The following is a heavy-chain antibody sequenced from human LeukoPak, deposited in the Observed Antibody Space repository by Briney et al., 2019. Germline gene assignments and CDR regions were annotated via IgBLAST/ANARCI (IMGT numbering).Heavy chain of an antibody. D-gene: IGHD3-9*01. Sequence: GGSLRLSCAASRFTFSSYWMKWVRQAPGKGLEWVANIKQDGSEQYYVDSVKGRFTISRDNAKNSLYLQMNSLRVEDTAVYYSARGYFDWLPYYGLDVWGPGTTVIVSS. V-gene: IGHV3-7*01. CDR1: RFTFSSYW. CDR2: IKQDGSEQ. CDR3: ARGYFDWLPYYGLDV. J-gene: IGHJ6*02.